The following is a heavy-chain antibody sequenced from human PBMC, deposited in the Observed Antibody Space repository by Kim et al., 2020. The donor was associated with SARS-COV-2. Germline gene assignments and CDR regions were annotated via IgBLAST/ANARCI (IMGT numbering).Heavy chain of an antibody. Sequence: VDSVKGRFTISRANAKTSLYLQRNSLRAEDTAVYDCARVRLWFGELRFDYWGQGTLVTVSS. CDR3: ARVRLWFGELRFDY. V-gene: IGHV3-7*03. J-gene: IGHJ4*02. D-gene: IGHD3-10*01.